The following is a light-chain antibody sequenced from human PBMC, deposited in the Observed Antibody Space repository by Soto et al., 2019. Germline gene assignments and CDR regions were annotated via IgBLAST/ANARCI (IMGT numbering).Light chain of an antibody. Sequence: VLTQSPSSLAVSLGERATVNCRSSQSVLDNSTNKSYLAWYQKKPGHPPKLLVHWASVRDAGVPDRFSGGGSGTDFTLTISSLQSEDVAVYYCHQYYTTPQTFGQGTQLEIK. CDR2: WAS. CDR1: QSVLDNSTNKSY. J-gene: IGKJ2*01. V-gene: IGKV4-1*01. CDR3: HQYYTTPQT.